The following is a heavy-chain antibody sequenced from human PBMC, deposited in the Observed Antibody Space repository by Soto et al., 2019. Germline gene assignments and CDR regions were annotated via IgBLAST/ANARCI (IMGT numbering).Heavy chain of an antibody. CDR2: ISAYNGNT. CDR1: GYTFTSYG. D-gene: IGHD5-12*01. CDR3: ARVGIVATEVPYYYGMDV. J-gene: IGHJ6*02. Sequence: QVQLVQSGAEVKKPGASVKVSCKASGYTFTSYGISWVRQAPGQGLEWMGWISAYNGNTNYAQKLQGRVTMTTDTPTSTAYRERRSLRSDDTAVYCCARVGIVATEVPYYYGMDVWGQGTTVTVSS. V-gene: IGHV1-18*01.